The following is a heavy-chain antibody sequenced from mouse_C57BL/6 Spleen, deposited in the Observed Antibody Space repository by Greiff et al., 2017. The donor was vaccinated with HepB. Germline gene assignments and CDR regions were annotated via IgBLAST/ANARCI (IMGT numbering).Heavy chain of an antibody. CDR2: INPGSGGT. J-gene: IGHJ3*01. D-gene: IGHD2-1*01. Sequence: VQLQQSGAELVRPGTSVKVSCKASGYAFTNYLIEWVKQRPGQGLEWIGVINPGSGGTNYNEKFKGKATLTADKSSSTAYMQLSSLTSEDSAVYVCARRGDYGNSWFAYWGQGTLVTVSA. CDR3: ARRGDYGNSWFAY. CDR1: GYAFTNYL. V-gene: IGHV1-54*01.